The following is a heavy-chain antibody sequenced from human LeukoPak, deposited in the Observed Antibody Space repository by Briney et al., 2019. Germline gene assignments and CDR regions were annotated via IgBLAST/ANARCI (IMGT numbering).Heavy chain of an antibody. CDR3: TTEDLRNS. Sequence: GGSLRLSCAASGFNFNNAWMSWVRQAPGKGLEWVGRIKSKTDGGTTDYAAPVKGRFTISRDDSITTIYLQMNSLKTEDTAVYYCTTEDLRNSWGPGTLVTVSS. CDR2: IKSKTDGGTT. J-gene: IGHJ4*02. CDR1: GFNFNNAW. V-gene: IGHV3-15*01. D-gene: IGHD5-12*01.